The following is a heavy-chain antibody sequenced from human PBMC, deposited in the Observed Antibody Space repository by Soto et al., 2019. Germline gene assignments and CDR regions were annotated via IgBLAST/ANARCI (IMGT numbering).Heavy chain of an antibody. CDR2: IYPGDSDT. CDR1: GYSFSNYW. V-gene: IGHV5-51*01. Sequence: GESLKISCQASGYSFSNYWIAWVRQMPGEGLEWLGIIYPGDSDTRYSPSFQGQVTISADKSIKTTYLQWSSLKASDTAIYYCASSVLVTSTMNYFDLWRQGTLVPVSS. J-gene: IGHJ4*02. D-gene: IGHD4-4*01. CDR3: ASSVLVTSTMNYFDL.